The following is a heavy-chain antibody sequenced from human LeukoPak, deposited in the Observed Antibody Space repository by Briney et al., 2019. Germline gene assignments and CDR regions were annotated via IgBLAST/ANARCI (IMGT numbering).Heavy chain of an antibody. D-gene: IGHD5-18*01. J-gene: IGHJ3*02. CDR2: ITRDGGNV. CDR3: AKGSGYSYGDACDM. CDR1: GFTFHDYT. V-gene: IGHV3-43*01. Sequence: GGSLRLSCAASGFTFHDYTMHWVRQAPGKGLEWVSLITRDGGNVYYAGSVKGRFTISRDNSKNSLFLQMNSLRTEDTAFYYCAKGSGYSYGDACDMWGQGTMVTVSS.